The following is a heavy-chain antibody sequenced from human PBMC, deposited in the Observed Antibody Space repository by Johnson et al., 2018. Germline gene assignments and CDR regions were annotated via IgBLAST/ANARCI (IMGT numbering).Heavy chain of an antibody. Sequence: QVQLVESGGGVVQPGRSLRLSCAASGFTFSSYGMHWVRQAPGKGLEWVAVISYDGSNKYYADSVKGRFTISRDNSKNTLYLQMNSLRAEDTAVYYCARDGGYCSSTSCSDYYYGMDVWGQGTTVTVSS. D-gene: IGHD2-2*01. V-gene: IGHV3-30*03. CDR1: GFTFSSYG. J-gene: IGHJ6*02. CDR2: ISYDGSNK. CDR3: ARDGGYCSSTSCSDYYYGMDV.